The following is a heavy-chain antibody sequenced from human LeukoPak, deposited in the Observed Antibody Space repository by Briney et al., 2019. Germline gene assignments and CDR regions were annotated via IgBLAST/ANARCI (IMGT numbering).Heavy chain of an antibody. D-gene: IGHD4-17*01. CDR2: IYYSGLT. CDR3: ASGTFDDYGDYDRGDYFDH. J-gene: IGHJ4*02. CDR1: GGSITSSSSY. V-gene: IGHV4-39*02. Sequence: SETLSLTCTVPGGSITSSSSYWGWVRQPPGKGPEWIGSIYYSGLTYDNPSLKRRVSISVDPAKNHFSLKVTSVTAADTAVYYCASGTFDDYGDYDRGDYFDHWGQGTLVTVSS.